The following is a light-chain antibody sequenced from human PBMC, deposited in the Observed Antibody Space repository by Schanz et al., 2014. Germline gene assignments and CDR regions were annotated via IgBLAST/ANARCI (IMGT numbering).Light chain of an antibody. Sequence: QSALTQPPSASGAPGQSVTISCTGTSSDVGGHDYVSWYQHHPGKAPKVMIYQVTKRPSGVPDRFSGSKSGNTASLTISGLQAEDEADYYCCSYAGSSTPYVFGTGTKLTVL. J-gene: IGLJ1*01. CDR3: CSYAGSSTPYV. CDR1: SSDVGGHDY. CDR2: QVT. V-gene: IGLV2-8*01.